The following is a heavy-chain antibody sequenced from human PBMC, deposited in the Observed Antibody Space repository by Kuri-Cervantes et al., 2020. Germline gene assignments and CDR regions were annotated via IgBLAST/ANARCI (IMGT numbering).Heavy chain of an antibody. CDR1: GYTFTSYA. CDR3: ARGRYCGGDCYYYYYYGMDV. CDR2: SNAGNGNT. J-gene: IGHJ6*02. Sequence: ASVKVSCKASGYTFTSYAMHWVRQAPGQRLEWMGWSNAGNGNTKYSQEFQGRVTITRDTSASTAYMELSSLRSEDMAVYYCARGRYCGGDCYYYYYYGMDVWGQGTTVTVSS. V-gene: IGHV1-3*02. D-gene: IGHD2-21*02.